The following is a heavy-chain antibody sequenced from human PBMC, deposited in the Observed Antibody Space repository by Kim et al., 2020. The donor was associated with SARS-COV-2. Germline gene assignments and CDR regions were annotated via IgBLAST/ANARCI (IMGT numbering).Heavy chain of an antibody. J-gene: IGHJ1*01. CDR3: ARRQKKDIVVVPAAGAEYFQN. D-gene: IGHD2-2*01. Sequence: GGSLRLSCAASGFTFSSYAMSWVRQAPGKGLEWVSAISGSGGSTYYADSVKGRFTISRDNSKNTLYLQMNSLRAEDTAVYYCARRQKKDIVVVPAAGAEYFQNWGQGTLVTVSS. V-gene: IGHV3-23*01. CDR2: ISGSGGST. CDR1: GFTFSSYA.